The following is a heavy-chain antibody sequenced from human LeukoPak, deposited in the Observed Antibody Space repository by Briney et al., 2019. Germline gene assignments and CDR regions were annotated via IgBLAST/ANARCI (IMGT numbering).Heavy chain of an antibody. V-gene: IGHV1-46*03. Sequence: ASVKVSCKASGYTFTSYYMHWVRQAPGQGLEGMGIINPSGGSTSYAQKFQGRVTMTRDTSTSTVYMELSSLRSEDTAVYYCARGGYCSSTSYWSCAFDIWGQGTTVTVSS. CDR1: GYTFTSYY. CDR3: ARGGYCSSTSYWSCAFDI. CDR2: INPSGGST. J-gene: IGHJ3*02. D-gene: IGHD2-2*01.